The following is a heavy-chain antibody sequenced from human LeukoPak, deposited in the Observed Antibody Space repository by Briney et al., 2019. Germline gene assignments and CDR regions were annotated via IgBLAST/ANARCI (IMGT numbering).Heavy chain of an antibody. D-gene: IGHD4-17*01. Sequence: PGASLRLSCAASGFTFSSFPMHWVRHAPGKGLEYVSSITNNGVGTYYADSVKGRFTISRDNSKNTLFLQMSSLRADDSAVYYCVNSYGDYSTLGYFDYWGQGTLVTVSS. CDR3: VNSYGDYSTLGYFDY. J-gene: IGHJ4*02. V-gene: IGHV3-64D*06. CDR1: GFTFSSFP. CDR2: ITNNGVGT.